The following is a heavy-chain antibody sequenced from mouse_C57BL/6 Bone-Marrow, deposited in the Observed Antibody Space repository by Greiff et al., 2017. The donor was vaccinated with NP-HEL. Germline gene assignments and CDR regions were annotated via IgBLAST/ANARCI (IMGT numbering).Heavy chain of an antibody. CDR1: GFSLTSYG. Sequence: VQLQQSGPGLVQPSQSLSITCTVSGFSLTSYGVHWVRQPPGKGLEWLGVIWSGGSTDYNAAFISRLSISKDNSKSQVFFKMNSLQADDTAIYYCAKGGSSGPFAYWGQGTLVTVSA. D-gene: IGHD3-2*02. CDR3: AKGGSSGPFAY. V-gene: IGHV2-4*01. J-gene: IGHJ3*01. CDR2: IWSGGST.